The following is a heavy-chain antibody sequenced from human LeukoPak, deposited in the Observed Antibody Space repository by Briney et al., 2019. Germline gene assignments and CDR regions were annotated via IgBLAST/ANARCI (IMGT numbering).Heavy chain of an antibody. V-gene: IGHV3-7*01. CDR3: ARDDAPYYDSSGLRSWGMDV. Sequence: QPGGSLRLSCAASGFTFSNYWMSWVRQAPGKGPEWVANIKTDGSEKYYVDSVKGRFTISRDNAKNSLYLQMNSLRAEDTAVCYCARDDAPYYDSSGLRSWGMDVWGQGTTVTVSS. D-gene: IGHD3-22*01. CDR1: GFTFSNYW. J-gene: IGHJ6*02. CDR2: IKTDGSEK.